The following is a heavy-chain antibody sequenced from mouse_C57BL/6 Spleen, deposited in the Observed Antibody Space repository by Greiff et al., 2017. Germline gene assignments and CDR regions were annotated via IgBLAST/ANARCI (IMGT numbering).Heavy chain of an antibody. J-gene: IGHJ4*01. CDR3: TREGVTTVVGEDYYAMDY. CDR1: GFTFSSYA. V-gene: IGHV5-9-1*02. CDR2: ISSGGDYI. D-gene: IGHD1-1*01. Sequence: EVKLMESGEGLVKPGGSLKLSCAASGFTFSSYAMSWVRQTPEKRLEWVAYISSGGDYIYYADTVKGRFTISRDNARNTLYLQMSSLKSEDTAMYYCTREGVTTVVGEDYYAMDYWGQGTSVTVSS.